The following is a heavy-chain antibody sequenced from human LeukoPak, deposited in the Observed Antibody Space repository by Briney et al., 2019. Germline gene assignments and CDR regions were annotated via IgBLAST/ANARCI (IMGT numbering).Heavy chain of an antibody. CDR2: VSIGGDYT. V-gene: IGHV3-23*01. CDR1: GFTFAGYA. Sequence: GGSLRLSCAASGFTFAGYAMSWVRQAPGKGLEWVSTVSIGGDYTFYADSVKGRFTISRDNSKNTLYLQMNSLRADDTAVYYCARDIVMVVGSFYYAMDFWGQGTTVTVSS. D-gene: IGHD2-8*02. CDR3: ARDIVMVVGSFYYAMDF. J-gene: IGHJ6*02.